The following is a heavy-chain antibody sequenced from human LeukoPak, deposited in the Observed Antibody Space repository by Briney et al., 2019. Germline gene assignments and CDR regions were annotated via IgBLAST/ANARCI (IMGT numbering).Heavy chain of an antibody. CDR3: ARGVRVGELSTWYYFDY. Sequence: GSLRLSCAASGFTFSNYAMSWVRQPPGKGLEWIGYIYYSGSTSYNPSLKSRVTISVDTSKNQFSLKLSSLTAADTAVYYCARGVRVGELSTWYYFDYWGQGTLVTVSS. D-gene: IGHD3-16*02. J-gene: IGHJ4*02. V-gene: IGHV4-59*01. CDR2: IYYSGST. CDR1: GFTFSNYA.